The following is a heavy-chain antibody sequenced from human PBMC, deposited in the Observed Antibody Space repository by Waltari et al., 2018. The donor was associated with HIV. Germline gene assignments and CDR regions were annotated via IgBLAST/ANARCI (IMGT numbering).Heavy chain of an antibody. CDR1: GYTPTELS. CDR3: ATAYDSSGDYYYGMDV. Sequence: QVQLVQSGAEVKKPGASVKVSCKVSGYTPTELSMHLVRQSPGKGLEWMGGFDPEDGETIYAQKFQGRVTMTEDTSTDTAYMELSSLRSEDTAVYYCATAYDSSGDYYYGMDVWGQGTTVTVSS. V-gene: IGHV1-24*01. J-gene: IGHJ6*02. CDR2: FDPEDGET. D-gene: IGHD3-22*01.